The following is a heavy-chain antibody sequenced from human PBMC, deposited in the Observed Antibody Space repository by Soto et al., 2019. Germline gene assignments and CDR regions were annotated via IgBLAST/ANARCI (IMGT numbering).Heavy chain of an antibody. CDR1: GGTFNNYA. J-gene: IGHJ4*02. D-gene: IGHD2-2*01. V-gene: IGHV1-69*12. CDR3: EMHCIRRSCYGTDY. CDR2: INPISGTA. Sequence: QVQLVQSGAEVKKPGSSVKVSCKPSGGTFNNYAISWVRQAPGQGLEWMGRINPISGTANDAEKFQGRVAITADGSTSTAYMELSSLRVEDTAVYYCEMHCIRRSCYGTDYWGQGTLVTVSS.